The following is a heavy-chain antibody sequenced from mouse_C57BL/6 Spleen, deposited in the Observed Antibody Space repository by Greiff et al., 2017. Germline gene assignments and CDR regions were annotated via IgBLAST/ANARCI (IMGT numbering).Heavy chain of an antibody. CDR3: ARRDYDYDDYAMDY. CDR1: GFTFSSYT. D-gene: IGHD2-4*01. CDR2: ISGGGGNT. Sequence: EVQLVESGGGLVKPGGSLKLSCAASGFTFSSYTMSWVRQTPEKRLEWVATISGGGGNTYYPDSVKGRFTISRDNAKNTLYLQMSSLRSEDTALYYCARRDYDYDDYAMDYWGQGTSVTVSS. J-gene: IGHJ4*01. V-gene: IGHV5-9*01.